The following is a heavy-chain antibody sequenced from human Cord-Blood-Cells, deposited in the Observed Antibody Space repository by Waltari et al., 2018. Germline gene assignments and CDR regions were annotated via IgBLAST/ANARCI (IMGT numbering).Heavy chain of an antibody. V-gene: IGHV1-2*02. D-gene: IGHD1-26*01. J-gene: IGHJ5*02. CDR2: INPNSGGT. Sequence: QVQLVQSGAEVKKPGAPVRVSCTASGYTFTGYYMPWVRQAPGQGLEWMGWINPNSGGTNYAQKFQGRVTRTRDTSISTAYMELSRLRSDDTAVYYCARGVVSGSYWFDPWGQGTLVTVSS. CDR1: GYTFTGYY. CDR3: ARGVVSGSYWFDP.